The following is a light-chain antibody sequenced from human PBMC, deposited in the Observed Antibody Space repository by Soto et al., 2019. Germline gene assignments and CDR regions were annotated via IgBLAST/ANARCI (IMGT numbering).Light chain of an antibody. J-gene: IGLJ2*01. V-gene: IGLV2-14*01. CDR2: DVS. CDR1: SRDVGGYNY. Sequence: QSVLTQPASVSGSPGQSITISCTGTSRDVGGYNYVSWFQQHPGKAPKLMIYDVSTRTSGVSNRFTGSKSGNTASLTISGRKDEEEADYYCSSPTISTTLVFGGGTKVTVL. CDR3: SSPTISTTLV.